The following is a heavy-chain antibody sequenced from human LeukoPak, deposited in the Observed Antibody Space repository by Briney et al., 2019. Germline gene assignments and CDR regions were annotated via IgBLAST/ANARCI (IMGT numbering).Heavy chain of an antibody. D-gene: IGHD3-10*01. CDR3: ARGLRGVPYYFDY. J-gene: IGHJ4*02. V-gene: IGHV4-59*01. CDR1: GGSMFSYY. Sequence: PSETLSLTCTVSGGSMFSYYWSWIRQPPGKGLEWIGCIYYSGSTSYNPSLKSRVTISVDTSKNQFSLKLTSVTAADTAVYYCARGLRGVPYYFDYWGQGTLVTVSS. CDR2: IYYSGST.